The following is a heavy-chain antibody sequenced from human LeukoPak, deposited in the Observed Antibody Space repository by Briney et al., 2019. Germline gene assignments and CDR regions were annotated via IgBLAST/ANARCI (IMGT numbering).Heavy chain of an antibody. J-gene: IGHJ4*02. Sequence: ASVKVSCKVSGYSLTDLSIHWWRQAPGKGLQWMGGFDPDDGETIYAQKFQGRVTMTEDTSADIAYMELSSLKSEDTALYYCARIDRGGYNFPFYFDYWGQGTLVTVSS. CDR3: ARIDRGGYNFPFYFDY. D-gene: IGHD5-24*01. CDR2: FDPDDGET. V-gene: IGHV1-24*01. CDR1: GYSLTDLS.